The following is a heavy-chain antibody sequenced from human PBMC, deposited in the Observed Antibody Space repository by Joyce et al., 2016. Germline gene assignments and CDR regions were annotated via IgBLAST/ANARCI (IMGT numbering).Heavy chain of an antibody. D-gene: IGHD3-16*01. V-gene: IGHV4-39*07. Sequence: QLQLQESGPGLVKPSETLSLTCTVSGGSISSSSYYWGWIRQPPGKGLEWIGSISYSGSTNYNPSLKSRVTISVDTSKNQFSLKLSSVTAADTAMYYCASWRILITFGGVMDWGQGTLVTVSS. CDR1: GGSISSSSYY. J-gene: IGHJ4*02. CDR2: ISYSGST. CDR3: ASWRILITFGGVMD.